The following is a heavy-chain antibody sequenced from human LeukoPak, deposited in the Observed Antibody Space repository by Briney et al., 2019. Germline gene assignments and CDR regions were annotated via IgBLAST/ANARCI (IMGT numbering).Heavy chain of an antibody. CDR3: ARGHVLRFLEPLWYFDL. CDR2: INHSGST. J-gene: IGHJ2*01. CDR1: GVSFSGYY. Sequence: PSETLSLTCAVYGVSFSGYYWSWIRQPPGKGLEWIGEINHSGSTNYNPSLKSRVTISVDTSKNQFSLKLSSVTAADTAVYYCARGHVLRFLEPLWYFDLWGRGTLVTVSS. V-gene: IGHV4-34*01. D-gene: IGHD3-3*01.